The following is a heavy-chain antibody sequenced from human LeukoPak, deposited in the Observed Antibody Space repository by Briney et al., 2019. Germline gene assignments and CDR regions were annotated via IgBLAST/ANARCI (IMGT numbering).Heavy chain of an antibody. CDR1: GFTFSSYA. J-gene: IGHJ6*03. CDR3: AKDGRYCSSTSSHYDCYMDV. CDR2: ISGSGGST. D-gene: IGHD2-2*01. Sequence: GGSLRLSCAASGFTFSSYAMSWVRQAPGKGLEWVSAISGSGGSTYYADSVKGRFTISRDNSKNTLYLQMNSLRAEDTAVYYCAKDGRYCSSTSSHYDCYMDVWGKGTTVTVSS. V-gene: IGHV3-23*01.